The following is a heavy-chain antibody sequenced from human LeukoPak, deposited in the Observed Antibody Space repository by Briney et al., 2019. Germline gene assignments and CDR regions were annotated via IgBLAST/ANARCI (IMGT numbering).Heavy chain of an antibody. Sequence: GRSLRLSCAASGFTFSSYAIHWVRQAPGKGLEWVAVIPYDGSNKYYADSVKGRFTISRDNSKNTLYLQMSSLRAEDTAVYYCARVASITFGGVMVIDEYFQHWGQGTLVTVSS. D-gene: IGHD3-16*01. V-gene: IGHV3-30-3*01. CDR3: ARVASITFGGVMVIDEYFQH. J-gene: IGHJ1*01. CDR2: IPYDGSNK. CDR1: GFTFSSYA.